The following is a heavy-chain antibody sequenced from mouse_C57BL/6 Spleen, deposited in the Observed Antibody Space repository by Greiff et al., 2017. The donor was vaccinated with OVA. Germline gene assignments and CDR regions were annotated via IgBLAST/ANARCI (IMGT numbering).Heavy chain of an antibody. D-gene: IGHD2-1*01. J-gene: IGHJ4*01. CDR3: ARRDGKDAMDY. V-gene: IGHV1-82*01. Sequence: VQLVESGPELVKPGASVKISCKASGYAFSSSWMNWVKQRPGKGLEWIGRIYPGDGDTNYNGKFKGKATLTADKSSSTAYMQLSSLTSEDSAVYFCARRDGKDAMDYWGQGTSVTVSS. CDR2: IYPGDGDT. CDR1: GYAFSSSW.